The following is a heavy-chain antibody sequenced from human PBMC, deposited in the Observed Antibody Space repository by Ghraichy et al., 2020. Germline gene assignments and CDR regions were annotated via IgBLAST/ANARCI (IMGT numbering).Heavy chain of an antibody. J-gene: IGHJ6*02. CDR1: GDSVSSNSAA. V-gene: IGHV6-1*01. CDR2: TYYRSKWYD. Sequence: SQTLSLTCAISGDSVSSNSAAWNWIRQSPSRGLEWLGRTYYRSKWYDDYAVSVKSRITIKPDTSKNQFSLQLKFVTPEDTGVYYCVRDRRDTTTWSAYYGMDVWGQGTTVTVSS. CDR3: VRDRRDTTTWSAYYGMDV. D-gene: IGHD6-13*01.